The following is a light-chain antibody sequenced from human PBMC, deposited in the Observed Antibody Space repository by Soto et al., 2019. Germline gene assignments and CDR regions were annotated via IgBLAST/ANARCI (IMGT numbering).Light chain of an antibody. J-gene: IGLJ1*01. CDR3: GSWDSSLSAYV. V-gene: IGLV1-51*01. CDR2: DDD. Sequence: QSVMTQPPSVSAAPGQKVTISCSGSSSNIGGNSVSWYQQLPGTAPKLLIYDDDKRPSGIPDRFSGSKSGTSATLGITGFQTGDEADYYCGSWDSSLSAYVFATGTTLTVL. CDR1: SSNIGGNS.